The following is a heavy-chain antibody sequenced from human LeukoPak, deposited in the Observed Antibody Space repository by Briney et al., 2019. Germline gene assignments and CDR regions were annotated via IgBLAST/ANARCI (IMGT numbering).Heavy chain of an antibody. D-gene: IGHD6-13*01. CDR2: ISYDGSNK. J-gene: IGHJ4*02. V-gene: IGHV3-30*04. CDR3: ARDQQLGYFDY. CDR1: GFTFSSYA. Sequence: PGGSLRLSCAASGFTFSSYAMHWVRQAPGKGLEWVAVISYDGSNKYYADSVKGRFTISRDNSKNTLYLQMNSLRAEGTAVYYCARDQQLGYFDYWGQGTLVTVSS.